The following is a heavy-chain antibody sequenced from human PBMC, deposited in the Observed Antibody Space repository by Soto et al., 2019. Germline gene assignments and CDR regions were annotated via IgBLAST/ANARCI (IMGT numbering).Heavy chain of an antibody. CDR2: IYYIGST. V-gene: IGHV4-31*03. CDR1: GGSISRGGYY. J-gene: IGHJ5*02. D-gene: IGHD3-3*01. CDR3: SRSVFP. Sequence: QVQLQESGPGLVKPSQTLSLTCTVSGGSISRGGYYWNWIRQHPGKGLEWIGYIYYIGSTYYNQSLKRRVTIALDTSKNQFSLKLSSVPAADTAVYYCSRSVFPWGQGTLVTVSS.